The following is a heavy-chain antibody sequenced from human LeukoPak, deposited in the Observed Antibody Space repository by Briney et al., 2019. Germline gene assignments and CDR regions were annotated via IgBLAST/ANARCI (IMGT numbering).Heavy chain of an antibody. J-gene: IGHJ4*02. Sequence: SETLSLTCTVSGGSISSYYWSWIRQPPGKGLEWIGYIYYSGSTNYNPSLKSRVTISVDTSKNQFSLKLSSVTAADTAVYYCARELAGAGKGFDYWGQGTLVTVSS. D-gene: IGHD3-10*01. CDR3: ARELAGAGKGFDY. CDR1: GGSISSYY. CDR2: IYYSGST. V-gene: IGHV4-59*01.